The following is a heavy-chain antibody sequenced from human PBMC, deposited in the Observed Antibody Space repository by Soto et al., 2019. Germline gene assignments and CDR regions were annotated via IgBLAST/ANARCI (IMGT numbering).Heavy chain of an antibody. Sequence: EVQLVESGGGLVQPGGSLRLSCAASGFTVSSNYMSWVRQAPGKGLEWVSVIYSGGSTYYADSVKGRFTISRDNSKNRRYLQMNSLRAEDTAVYYCARDPSWYFDYWGQGTLVTVSS. CDR3: ARDPSWYFDY. CDR2: IYSGGST. J-gene: IGHJ4*02. CDR1: GFTVSSNY. V-gene: IGHV3-66*01.